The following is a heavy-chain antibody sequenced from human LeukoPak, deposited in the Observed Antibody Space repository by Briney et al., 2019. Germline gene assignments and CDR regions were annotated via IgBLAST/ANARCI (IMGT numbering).Heavy chain of an antibody. Sequence: ASVKVSCKPSGYAFTDYYLHWVRQAPGQGLEWMGWIHPNTGRTYYAQKFQGRVTMTRDTSVSTAYMDLSRLGSDDMAVYYCARTPVTVIRGVIEDGMDVWGQGTTVTVSS. CDR3: ARTPVTVIRGVIEDGMDV. D-gene: IGHD3-10*01. J-gene: IGHJ6*02. CDR1: GYAFTDYY. CDR2: IHPNTGRT. V-gene: IGHV1-2*02.